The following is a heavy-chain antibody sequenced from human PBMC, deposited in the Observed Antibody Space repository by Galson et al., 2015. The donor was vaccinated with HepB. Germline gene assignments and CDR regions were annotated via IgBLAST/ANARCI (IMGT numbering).Heavy chain of an antibody. Sequence: SLRLSCAASGFTFANYVMNWVRQAPGKGLEWVSSISGSGGSTYYRGSFKGRFTISRDNSKNTVYLQMKSLRADDTAVYYCANNSGSNWFVPHHFDSRGQGILGTVPS. CDR2: ISGSGGST. V-gene: IGHV3-23*01. CDR3: ANNSGSNWFVPHHFDS. CDR1: GFTFANYV. D-gene: IGHD6-13*01. J-gene: IGHJ4*02.